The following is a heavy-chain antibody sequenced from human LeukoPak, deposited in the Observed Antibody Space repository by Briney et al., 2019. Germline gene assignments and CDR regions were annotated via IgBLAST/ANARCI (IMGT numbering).Heavy chain of an antibody. D-gene: IGHD3-16*01. J-gene: IGHJ5*02. CDR1: GGSVTSGTDH. V-gene: IGHV4-39*07. CDR3: ARGHFYDGRGRFDP. Sequence: SETLSLTCSVSGGSVTSGTDHWGWIRQPPGKGLEWIGSVYFDGGTHYKPSLQSRVTISVDTSKNQFSLRLSSVTAADTALYYCARGHFYDGRGRFDPWGQGTLVTVSS. CDR2: VYFDGGT.